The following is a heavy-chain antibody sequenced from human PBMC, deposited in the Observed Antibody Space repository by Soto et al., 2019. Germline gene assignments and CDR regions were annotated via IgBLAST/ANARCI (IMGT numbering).Heavy chain of an antibody. D-gene: IGHD6-19*01. CDR1: GGSISGSY. V-gene: IGHV4-59*01. CDR2: VYYTGST. Sequence: LSLTCSVPGGSISGSYWSWIRQSPGKGLEWLGYVYYTGSTNYSPSLRSRVSISVDTSKNEFSLRLSSVTAADTAVYFCARSVAVPGAHIDYWGQGTQVTVSS. CDR3: ARSVAVPGAHIDY. J-gene: IGHJ4*02.